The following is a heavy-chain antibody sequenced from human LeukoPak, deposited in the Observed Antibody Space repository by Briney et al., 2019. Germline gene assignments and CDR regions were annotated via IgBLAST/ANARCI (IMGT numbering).Heavy chain of an antibody. J-gene: IGHJ6*03. CDR3: ARDLRIAAAGTSHYYYDYMDV. CDR1: GYTFTSYY. D-gene: IGHD6-13*01. V-gene: IGHV1-46*01. CDR2: INPSGGST. Sequence: ASVKVSCKASGYTFTSYYMRWVRQASGQGLEWKGIINPSGGSTSYAQKFQGRVTMTRDMSTSTVYMELSSLRSEDTAVYYCARDLRIAAAGTSHYYYDYMDVWGKGTTVTISS.